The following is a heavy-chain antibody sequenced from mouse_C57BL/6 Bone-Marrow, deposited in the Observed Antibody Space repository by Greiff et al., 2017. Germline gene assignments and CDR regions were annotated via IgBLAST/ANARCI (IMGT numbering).Heavy chain of an antibody. Sequence: DVKLVESGGGLVKPGGSLKLSCAASGFTFSSYAMSWVRQTPEKRLEWVATISDGGSYTYYPDNVKGRFTISRDNAKNNLYLQMSHLQSEDTAMYYCARDYGSSFDYWGQGNTLTVSS. CDR2: ISDGGSYT. CDR1: GFTFSSYA. V-gene: IGHV5-4*01. D-gene: IGHD1-1*01. CDR3: ARDYGSSFDY. J-gene: IGHJ2*01.